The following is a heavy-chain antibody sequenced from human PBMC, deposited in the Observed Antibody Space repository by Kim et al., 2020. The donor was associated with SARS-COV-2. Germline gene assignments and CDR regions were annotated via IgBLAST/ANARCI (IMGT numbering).Heavy chain of an antibody. CDR1: GFTFSSYA. CDR3: AKNKKEIVVVPAGINAH. J-gene: IGHJ4*02. V-gene: IGHV3-23*01. CDR2: ISGSGGST. Sequence: GGSLRLSCAASGFTFSSYAMSWVRQAPGKGLEWVSAISGSGGSTYYADSVKGRFTISRDNSKNTLYLQMNSLRAEDTAVYYCAKNKKEIVVVPAGINAHWGQGTLVTVSS. D-gene: IGHD2-2*01.